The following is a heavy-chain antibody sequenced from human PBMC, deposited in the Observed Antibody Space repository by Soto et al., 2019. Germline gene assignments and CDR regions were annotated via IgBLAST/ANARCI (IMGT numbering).Heavy chain of an antibody. CDR1: GYTFTGYA. CDR3: ARGLNGYLHYFDY. V-gene: IGHV1-3*01. D-gene: IGHD5-18*01. J-gene: IGHJ4*02. CDR2: INAGNGNT. Sequence: ASVKVSCKASGYTFTGYAMHWVRQAPGQRLEWMGWINAGNGNTKYSQKFQGRVTINRDTSASTAYMELSSLRSEDTAVYYCARGLNGYLHYFDYWGQGTPVTVSS.